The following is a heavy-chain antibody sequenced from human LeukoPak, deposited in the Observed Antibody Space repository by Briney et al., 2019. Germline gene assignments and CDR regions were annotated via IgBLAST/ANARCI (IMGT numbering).Heavy chain of an antibody. CDR1: GYSFSDYW. CDR3: ARQKYSSASYYYYMDV. V-gene: IGHV5-51*01. CDR2: IYPGDSDT. J-gene: IGHJ6*03. Sequence: GESLKISCKGSGYSFSDYWIGWVRQMPGKGLEWMGIIYPGDSDTRYSPSFQGQVTISADKSISTASLQWSSLKASDTAIYYCARQKYSSASYYYYMDVWGKGTTVTVSS. D-gene: IGHD6-6*01.